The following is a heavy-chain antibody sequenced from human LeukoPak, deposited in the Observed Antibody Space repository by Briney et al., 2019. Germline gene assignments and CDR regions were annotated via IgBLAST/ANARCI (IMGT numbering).Heavy chain of an antibody. V-gene: IGHV3-21*01. J-gene: IGHJ3*02. Sequence: PGRSLRLSCAASGFTFSSYSMNWVRQAPGKGLEWVSSISSSSSYIYYADSVKGRFTISRDNAKNSLYLQMNSLRAEDTAVYYCARDGGFGELFSPDAFDIWGQGTMVTVSS. D-gene: IGHD3-10*01. CDR2: ISSSSSYI. CDR3: ARDGGFGELFSPDAFDI. CDR1: GFTFSSYS.